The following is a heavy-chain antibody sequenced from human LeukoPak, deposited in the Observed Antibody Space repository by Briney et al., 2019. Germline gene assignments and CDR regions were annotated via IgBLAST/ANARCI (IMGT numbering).Heavy chain of an antibody. J-gene: IGHJ4*02. CDR1: GGSISSYY. V-gene: IGHV4-59*12. Sequence: SETLSLTCTVSGGSISSYYWSWIRQPPGKGLEWIGYIYYSGSTNYNPSLKSRVTISVDTSKNQFSLKLSSVTAADTAVYYCARAISGWYLSYYFDYWGQGTLVTVSS. D-gene: IGHD6-19*01. CDR3: ARAISGWYLSYYFDY. CDR2: IYYSGST.